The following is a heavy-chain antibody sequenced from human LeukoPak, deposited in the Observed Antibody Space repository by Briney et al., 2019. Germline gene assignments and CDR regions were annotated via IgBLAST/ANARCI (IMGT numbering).Heavy chain of an antibody. CDR1: GYTLTDLS. J-gene: IGHJ4*02. V-gene: IGHV1-24*01. D-gene: IGHD2-2*01. CDR2: FDPEDGET. Sequence: ASVKVSCKVSGYTLTDLSMHWVRQTPGKGLEWMGGFDPEDGETIYAQKFQGRVTMTEDTSTVTAYLELSSLKSEDTAVYYCATDRDIVAVPAALGYWGQGTLVTVSS. CDR3: ATDRDIVAVPAALGY.